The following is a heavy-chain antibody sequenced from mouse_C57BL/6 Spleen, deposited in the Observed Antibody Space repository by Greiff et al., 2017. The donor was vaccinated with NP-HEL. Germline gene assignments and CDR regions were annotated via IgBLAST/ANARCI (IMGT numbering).Heavy chain of an antibody. D-gene: IGHD2-5*01. V-gene: IGHV1-26*01. J-gene: IGHJ4*01. Sequence: EVQLQQSGPELVKPGASVKISCKASGYTFTDYYMNWVKQSHGKSLEWIGDINPNNGGTSYNQKFKGKATLTVDKSSSTAYMELRSLTSEDSAVYYCARWRESNHYYAMDYWGQGTSVTVSS. CDR3: ARWRESNHYYAMDY. CDR1: GYTFTDYY. CDR2: INPNNGGT.